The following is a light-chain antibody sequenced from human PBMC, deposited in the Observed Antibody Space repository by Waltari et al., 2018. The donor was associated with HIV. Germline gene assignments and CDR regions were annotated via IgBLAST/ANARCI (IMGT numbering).Light chain of an antibody. CDR1: SSNIGSNT. V-gene: IGLV1-44*01. CDR2: CNN. CDR3: AAWDDSLNGHWV. J-gene: IGLJ3*02. Sequence: QSVLTQPPSASGTPGQRVTISCSGSSSNIGSNTVNWSQQLPGTAPKPHTYCNNQRPSGVPDRFSGSKSGTSASLAISGLQSEDEADYYCAAWDDSLNGHWVFGGGTKLTVL.